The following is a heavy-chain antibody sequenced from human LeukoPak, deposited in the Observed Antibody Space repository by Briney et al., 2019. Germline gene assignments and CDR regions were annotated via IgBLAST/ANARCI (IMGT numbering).Heavy chain of an antibody. CDR2: TRYDGSNK. D-gene: IGHD1-26*01. CDR1: GFIFSSYG. Sequence: PGGSLRLSCAASGFIFSSYGMHWVRQAPGKGLEWVAFTRYDGSNKYYADSVKGRFTISRDNSKNTLYLQMNSLRAEDTAVYHCAKDRSGSYSQGLDYWGQGTLVTVSS. CDR3: AKDRSGSYSQGLDY. J-gene: IGHJ4*02. V-gene: IGHV3-30*02.